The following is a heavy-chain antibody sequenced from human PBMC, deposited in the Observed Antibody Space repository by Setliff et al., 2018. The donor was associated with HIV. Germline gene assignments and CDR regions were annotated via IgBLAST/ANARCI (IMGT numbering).Heavy chain of an antibody. CDR1: GYSISSGYY. V-gene: IGHV4-38-2*01. D-gene: IGHD2-2*01. Sequence: SETLSLTCAVSGYSISSGYYRGWIRQPPGKGLEWIGFVSYTGTTHYNPSLKSRLTISIDTSENQFSLKLSSVTAADTAVYYCARLSTTSRDFDSWGQGTLVTVSS. CDR3: ARLSTTSRDFDS. CDR2: VSYTGTT. J-gene: IGHJ4*02.